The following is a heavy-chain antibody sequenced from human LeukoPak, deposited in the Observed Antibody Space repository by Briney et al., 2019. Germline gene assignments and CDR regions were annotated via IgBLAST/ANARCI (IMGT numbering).Heavy chain of an antibody. V-gene: IGHV3-30*18. J-gene: IGHJ5*02. CDR2: ISYDGSNK. CDR1: GFTFSSYG. Sequence: QPGRSLRLSCAASGFTFSSYGMHWVRQAPGKGLEWVAVISYDGSNKYYADSVKGRFTISRDNSKNTLYLQMNSLRAEDTAVYYCAKEGLVPALASPWFDPWGQGTLVTVSS. D-gene: IGHD6-6*01. CDR3: AKEGLVPALASPWFDP.